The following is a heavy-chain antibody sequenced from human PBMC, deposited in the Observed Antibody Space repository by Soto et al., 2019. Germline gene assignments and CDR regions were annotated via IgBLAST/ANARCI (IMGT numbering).Heavy chain of an antibody. V-gene: IGHV1-69*14. CDR2: IIPIFGTP. J-gene: IGHJ4*02. CDR3: ASQSEKGYNYDFDY. CDR1: GGTFNSYA. D-gene: IGHD5-12*01. Sequence: QVLLVQSGAEVKKPGSSVKVSCKASGGTFNSYAFSWVRQAPGQGLECMGGIIPIFGTPNYAQKFQGSCTIXPXKXRSTAYMELSGLRSEDTAVYYCASQSEKGYNYDFDYWGQGTLVTVSS.